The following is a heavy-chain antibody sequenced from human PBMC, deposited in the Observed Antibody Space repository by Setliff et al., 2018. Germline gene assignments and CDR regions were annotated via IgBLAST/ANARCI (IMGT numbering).Heavy chain of an antibody. V-gene: IGHV1-69*08. CDR3: ARDDSSGYHTTYFDY. D-gene: IGHD3-22*01. Sequence: ASVKVSCKASGSSFSSYTISWVRQAPGQGLEWMGRFIPMEGRADYAQNFQGRVTIIADKPTSTVYMELSSLRSEGTAVYYCARDDSSGYHTTYFDYWGQGTLVTVSS. CDR1: GSSFSSYT. J-gene: IGHJ4*02. CDR2: FIPMEGRA.